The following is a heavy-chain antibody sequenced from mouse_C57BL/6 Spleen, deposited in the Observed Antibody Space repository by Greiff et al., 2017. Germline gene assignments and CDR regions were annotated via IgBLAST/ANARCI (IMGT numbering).Heavy chain of an antibody. CDR1: GYTFTSYW. J-gene: IGHJ2*01. V-gene: IGHV1-69*01. CDR2: LAPSDSYT. CDR3: ARGAYYFDY. Sequence: QVQLQQPGAELVMPGASVKLSCKASGYTFTSYWMHWVKQRPGQGLEWIGELAPSDSYTNYNQKFKGKSTLTVDKSSSTAYMQLRSLTSEDSAVYYCARGAYYFDYWGQGTTLTVSS.